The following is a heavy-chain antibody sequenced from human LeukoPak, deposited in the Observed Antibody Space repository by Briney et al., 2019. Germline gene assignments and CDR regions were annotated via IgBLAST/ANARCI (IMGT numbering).Heavy chain of an antibody. V-gene: IGHV3-30-3*01. Sequence: GGSLRLSCAASGFTFSSYAIHWVRQAPGKGLEWVAVISYDGSNKYYADSVKGRFTISRDNSKNTLYLQMNSLRAEDTAVYYCARDLALRYFDWSPGDYWGQGTLVTVSS. D-gene: IGHD3-9*01. CDR1: GFTFSSYA. CDR3: ARDLALRYFDWSPGDY. CDR2: ISYDGSNK. J-gene: IGHJ4*02.